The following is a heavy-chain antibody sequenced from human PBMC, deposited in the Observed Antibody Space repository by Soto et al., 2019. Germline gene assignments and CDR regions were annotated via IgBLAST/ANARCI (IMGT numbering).Heavy chain of an antibody. Sequence: SETLSLTCTVSGGSISSGGYYWSWIRQHPGKGLEWIGYIYYSGSTYYNPSLKSRVTISVDTSKNQFSLKLSSVTAADTAVYYCARDSVDPGNFDYWGQGTLVTVSS. CDR2: IYYSGST. J-gene: IGHJ4*02. D-gene: IGHD5-12*01. CDR3: ARDSVDPGNFDY. V-gene: IGHV4-31*03. CDR1: GGSISSGGYY.